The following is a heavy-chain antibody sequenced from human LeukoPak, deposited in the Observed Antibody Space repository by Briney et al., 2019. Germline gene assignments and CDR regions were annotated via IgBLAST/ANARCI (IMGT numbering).Heavy chain of an antibody. Sequence: ASVKVSCKVSGYTLTELSMHWVRQAPGKGLEWMGGFDPEDGETICAQKFQGRVTTTEDTSTDTAYMELSSLRSEDTAMYFCASSRAGTLKVHNWFDPWGERRLVTVSS. J-gene: IGHJ5*02. CDR3: ASSRAGTLKVHNWFDP. CDR2: FDPEDGET. D-gene: IGHD6-19*01. V-gene: IGHV1-24*01. CDR1: GYTLTELS.